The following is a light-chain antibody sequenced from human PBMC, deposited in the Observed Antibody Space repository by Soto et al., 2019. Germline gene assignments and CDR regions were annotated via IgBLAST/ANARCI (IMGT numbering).Light chain of an antibody. J-gene: IGKJ1*01. CDR1: QTISSW. CDR3: QHYISYSEA. Sequence: DIQMTQSPSTLSGSVGDRVTITCRASQTISSWLAWYQQKPGKAPTLLIYKASTLNSGVPSRFSGSGSGAEFTLNISSLQPDVVATYYCQHYISYSEAFGQGNKVDLK. V-gene: IGKV1-5*03. CDR2: KAS.